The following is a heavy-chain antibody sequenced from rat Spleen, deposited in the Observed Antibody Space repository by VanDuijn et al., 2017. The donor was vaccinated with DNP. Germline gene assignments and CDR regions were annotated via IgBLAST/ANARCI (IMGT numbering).Heavy chain of an antibody. J-gene: IGHJ2*01. CDR3: ARLDYGYNSFDH. V-gene: IGHV5-7*01. CDR2: ISYDGSST. D-gene: IGHD1-12*03. CDR1: GFTLSDYN. Sequence: EVQLVESGGGLVQPGGPLKLSCTASGFTLSDYNMAWVRQAPKKGLEWVATISYDGSSTNYRDSVKGRFTFSRDNAESSLYLQMNRLKSEDTATYYCARLDYGYNSFDHWGQGVMVTVSS.